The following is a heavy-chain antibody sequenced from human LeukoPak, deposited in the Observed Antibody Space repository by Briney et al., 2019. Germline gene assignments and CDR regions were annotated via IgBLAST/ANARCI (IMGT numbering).Heavy chain of an antibody. D-gene: IGHD3-9*01. V-gene: IGHV3-30-3*01. CDR2: ISYDGSNK. Sequence: PGGSLRLSCAASGFTFSSYAMHRVRQAPGKGLEWVAVISYDGSNKYYADSVKGRFTISRDNSKNTLYLQMNSLRAEDTAVYYCARDLGTPTADLLWGQGTLVTVSS. CDR1: GFTFSSYA. J-gene: IGHJ4*02. CDR3: ARDLGTPTADLL.